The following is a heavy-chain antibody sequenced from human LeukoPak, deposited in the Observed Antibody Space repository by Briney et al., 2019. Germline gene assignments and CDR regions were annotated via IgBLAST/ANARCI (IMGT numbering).Heavy chain of an antibody. V-gene: IGHV3-23*01. CDR2: MYGSGGNT. D-gene: IGHD3-3*01. CDR1: GFTFSTYA. J-gene: IGHJ2*01. Sequence: PGGSLRLSCAASGFTFSTYAMSWVRQAPGKGLEWVSGMYGSGGNTYYADSVKGRFTISRDNSKNTLYLHMDSLRVEDTAIYYGEKDYGFFYWCFDLWGRGPRVTVPS. CDR3: EKDYGFFYWCFDL.